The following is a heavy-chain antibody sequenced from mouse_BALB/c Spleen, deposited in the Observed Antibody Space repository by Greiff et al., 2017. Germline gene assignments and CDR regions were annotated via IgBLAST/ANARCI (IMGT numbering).Heavy chain of an antibody. Sequence: ESGPGLVKPSQSLSLTCTVTGYSITSDYAWNWIRQFPGNKLEWMGYISYSGSTSYNPSLKSRISITRDTSKNQFFLQLNSVTTEDTATYYCARRDYGSFPYYFDYWGQGTTLTVSS. CDR2: ISYSGST. J-gene: IGHJ2*01. V-gene: IGHV3-2*02. CDR1: GYSITSDYA. D-gene: IGHD1-1*01. CDR3: ARRDYGSFPYYFDY.